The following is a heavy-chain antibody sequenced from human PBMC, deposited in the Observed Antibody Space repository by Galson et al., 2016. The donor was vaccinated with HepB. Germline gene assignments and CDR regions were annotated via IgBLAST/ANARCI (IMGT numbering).Heavy chain of an antibody. D-gene: IGHD6-19*01. V-gene: IGHV3-23*01. Sequence: SLRLSCAASGFTFSSYDMSWVRQAPGKGLGWVCDISGSGTSTHYADSVKGRFTISRDNSKNTLYLQMNTLRAEDSAVYYCAKSLESGWYPVDAFDIWGQGTVVSVSS. CDR3: AKSLESGWYPVDAFDI. CDR1: GFTFSSYD. J-gene: IGHJ3*02. CDR2: ISGSGTST.